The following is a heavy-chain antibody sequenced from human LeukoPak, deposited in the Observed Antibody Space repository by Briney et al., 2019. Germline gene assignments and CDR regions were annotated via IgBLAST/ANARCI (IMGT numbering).Heavy chain of an antibody. Sequence: ASVKVSCKASGYTFTSYGISWVRQAPGQGLEWMGWISAYNGNTNYAQKLQGRVTMTTDTSTSTAYIELRSLRSDDTAVYYCARGEKFTTVTTFVDYWGQGTLVTVSS. D-gene: IGHD4-17*01. CDR3: ARGEKFTTVTTFVDY. CDR1: GYTFTSYG. J-gene: IGHJ4*02. CDR2: ISAYNGNT. V-gene: IGHV1-18*04.